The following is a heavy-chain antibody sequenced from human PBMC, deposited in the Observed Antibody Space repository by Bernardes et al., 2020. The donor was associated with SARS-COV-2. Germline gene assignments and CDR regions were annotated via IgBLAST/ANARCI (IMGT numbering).Heavy chain of an antibody. CDR3: ARDPEGIVVVPAATSVY. V-gene: IGHV1-2*02. D-gene: IGHD2-2*01. J-gene: IGHJ4*02. CDR2: INPNSGGT. Sequence: ASVKVSCKASGYTFTGYYMHWVRQAPGQGLEWMGWINPNSGGTNYAQKFQGRVTMTRDTSISTAYMELSRLRSDDTAVYYCARDPEGIVVVPAATSVYWGQGTLVTVSS. CDR1: GYTFTGYY.